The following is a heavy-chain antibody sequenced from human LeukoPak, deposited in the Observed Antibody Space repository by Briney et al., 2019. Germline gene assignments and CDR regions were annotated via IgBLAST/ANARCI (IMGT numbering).Heavy chain of an antibody. CDR3: ARTTSPSRYADYQQIDY. V-gene: IGHV4-59*01. J-gene: IGHJ4*02. D-gene: IGHD4-17*01. CDR1: GGSLYNYY. Sequence: PSETLSLTCTVSGGSLYNYYWSWIQQPPGKGLEWIGYIYYIGNTDYNPSLKSRVTISVDTSKNQFSLKLSSLTAADTAVYYCARTTSPSRYADYQQIDYWGQGSLLTVSS. CDR2: IYYIGNT.